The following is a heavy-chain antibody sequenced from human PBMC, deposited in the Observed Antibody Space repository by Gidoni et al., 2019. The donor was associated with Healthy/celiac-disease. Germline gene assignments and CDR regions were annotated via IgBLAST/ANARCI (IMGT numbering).Heavy chain of an antibody. Sequence: EVQLVESGGGLVQPGRYMRLSCAASGFTFDDYAMHWVRQAPGKGLELVSGISWNSCSIGYADSVKGRFTISRDNAKNSLYLQMNSLRAEDTALYYCAKDLGLWLRAYDYWGQGTLVTVSS. J-gene: IGHJ4*02. CDR3: AKDLGLWLRAYDY. CDR1: GFTFDDYA. CDR2: ISWNSCSI. D-gene: IGHD5-18*01. V-gene: IGHV3-9*01.